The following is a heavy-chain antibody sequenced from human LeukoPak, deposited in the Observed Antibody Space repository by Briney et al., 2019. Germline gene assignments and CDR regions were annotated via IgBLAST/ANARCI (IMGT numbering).Heavy chain of an antibody. CDR1: GFTFSSYS. CDR2: ISSSSSYI. V-gene: IGHV3-21*01. Sequence: GGSLRLSCAASGFTFSSYSMNWVRQAPGKGLEWVSSISSSSSYIYYADSVKGRFTISRDNAKNSLYLQMNSLRAEDTAVYYYARDKGTVTVYYYYGMDVWGQGTTVTVSS. J-gene: IGHJ6*02. CDR3: ARDKGTVTVYYYYGMDV. D-gene: IGHD4-17*01.